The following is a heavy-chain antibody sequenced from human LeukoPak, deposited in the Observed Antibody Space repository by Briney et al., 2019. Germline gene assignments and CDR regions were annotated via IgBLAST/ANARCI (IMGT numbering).Heavy chain of an antibody. CDR2: IYYSGST. V-gene: IGHV4-59*01. CDR3: ARVTGYVIEDYFDY. Sequence: SETLSLTCTVSGGSISSYYWSWIRQPPGKGLEGIGYIYYSGSTNYNASLKSRVTISVDTSKNQFSLKLRSVTAADTAVYYCARVTGYVIEDYFDYWGQGTLVTVSS. J-gene: IGHJ4*02. CDR1: GGSISSYY. D-gene: IGHD3-22*01.